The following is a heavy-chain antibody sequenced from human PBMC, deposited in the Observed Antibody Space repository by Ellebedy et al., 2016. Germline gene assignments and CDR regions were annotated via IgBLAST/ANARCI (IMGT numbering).Heavy chain of an antibody. CDR3: RQGHYADL. J-gene: IGHJ4*02. D-gene: IGHD4-17*01. CDR1: GLNFNTFF. V-gene: IGHV3-23*01. CDR2: ISAGSDTT. Sequence: GGSLRLXXTASGLNFNTFFMSWVRQAPGKGLEWVSTISAGSDTTRLADSVRGRFTNSRDSSKNSVYLRMNNLRVEDTAVYYCRQGHYADLWGQGTLVTVSS.